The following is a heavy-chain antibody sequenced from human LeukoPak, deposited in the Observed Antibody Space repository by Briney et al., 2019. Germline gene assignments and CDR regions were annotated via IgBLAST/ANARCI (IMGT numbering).Heavy chain of an antibody. D-gene: IGHD6-6*01. CDR2: IYYTGGT. Sequence: SETLSLTCSVSGGSISSLYWSWIRQPPGKGLEGSGYIYYTGGTNYTPSLQSRVTIFVDMSKNQFSLRLSSVTAADTALYYCARHRAYSSSSPFDYWGQGTLVTVSS. V-gene: IGHV4-59*08. CDR1: GGSISSLY. CDR3: ARHRAYSSSSPFDY. J-gene: IGHJ4*02.